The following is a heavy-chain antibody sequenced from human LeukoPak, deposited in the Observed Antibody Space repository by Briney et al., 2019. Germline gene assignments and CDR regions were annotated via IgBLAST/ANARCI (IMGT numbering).Heavy chain of an antibody. J-gene: IGHJ4*02. V-gene: IGHV4-34*01. D-gene: IGHD2-15*01. CDR2: INHSGST. Sequence: PSETLSLTCAVYGGSFSGYHWSWIRQPPGKGLEWIGEINHSGSTNYNPSLKSRVTISVDTSKNQFSLKLSSVTAADTAVYYCARVKGRIVVVVAATEGRGTYFDYWGQGTLVTVSS. CDR1: GGSFSGYH. CDR3: ARVKGRIVVVVAATEGRGTYFDY.